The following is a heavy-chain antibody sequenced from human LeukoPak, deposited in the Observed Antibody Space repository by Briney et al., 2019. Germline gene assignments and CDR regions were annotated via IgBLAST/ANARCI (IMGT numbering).Heavy chain of an antibody. V-gene: IGHV1-18*01. CDR3: ARPILRYRPSYDAFDI. J-gene: IGHJ3*02. D-gene: IGHD2-15*01. Sequence: ASVKVSCKASGYTFTSYSISWVRQAPGQGLEWMGWISGHNGNTNYAQKLQGRVTMTTDTSTSTAYMELRSLRSDDTAVYYCARPILRYRPSYDAFDIWGQGTMVTVSS. CDR2: ISGHNGNT. CDR1: GYTFTSYS.